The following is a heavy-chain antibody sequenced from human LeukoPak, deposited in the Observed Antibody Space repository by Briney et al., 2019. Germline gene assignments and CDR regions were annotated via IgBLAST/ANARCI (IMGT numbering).Heavy chain of an antibody. V-gene: IGHV1-18*01. CDR3: AREGGSYGMDV. CDR2: ISAYNGNT. Sequence: ASVKVSCKASGYTFTSYGISWVRQAPGQGLEWMGWISAYNGNTNYAQKLQGRVTMTTDTSTSTAYMGLRSLRSDDTAVYYCAREGGSYGMDVWGQGTTVTVSS. J-gene: IGHJ6*02. CDR1: GYTFTSYG. D-gene: IGHD1-26*01.